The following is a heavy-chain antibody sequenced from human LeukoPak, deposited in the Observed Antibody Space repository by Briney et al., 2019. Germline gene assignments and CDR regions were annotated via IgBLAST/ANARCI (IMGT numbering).Heavy chain of an antibody. CDR3: AAERQLELDAFDI. CDR2: IVVGSGNT. D-gene: IGHD1-7*01. J-gene: IGHJ3*02. Sequence: SVKVSCKASGFTFTSSAVQWVRQARGQRLEWIGWIVVGSGNTNYAQKFQERVTITRDMSTSTAYMELSSLRSEDTAVYYCAAERQLELDAFDIWGQGTMVTVYS. CDR1: GFTFTSSA. V-gene: IGHV1-58*01.